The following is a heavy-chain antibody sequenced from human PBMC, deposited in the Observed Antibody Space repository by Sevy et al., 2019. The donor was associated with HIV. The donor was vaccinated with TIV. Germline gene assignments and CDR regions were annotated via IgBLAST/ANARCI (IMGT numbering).Heavy chain of an antibody. Sequence: ASVKVSCKVSGYTLTELSMHWVRQAPGKGLEWMGGFDPEDGQTIYAQEFQGRVTMTEDTSTDTAYMELSSLRSEDTAVYYCATFFNVVTRNWFDPWGQGTLVTVSS. D-gene: IGHD2-15*01. CDR3: ATFFNVVTRNWFDP. V-gene: IGHV1-24*01. CDR2: FDPEDGQT. CDR1: GYTLTELS. J-gene: IGHJ5*02.